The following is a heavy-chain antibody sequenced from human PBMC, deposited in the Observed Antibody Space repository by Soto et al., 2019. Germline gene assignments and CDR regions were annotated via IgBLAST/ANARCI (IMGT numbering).Heavy chain of an antibody. D-gene: IGHD3-3*01. CDR2: IIPIFGTA. CDR3: ARDDYDFWSGNGMDV. Sequence: ASVKVSCKASGGTFSSYAISWVRQAPGQGLEWMGGIIPIFGTANYAQKFQGRVTITADESTSTAYMELSSLRSEDTAMYYCARDDYDFWSGNGMDVWGQGTTVTVS. V-gene: IGHV1-69*13. J-gene: IGHJ6*01. CDR1: GGTFSSYA.